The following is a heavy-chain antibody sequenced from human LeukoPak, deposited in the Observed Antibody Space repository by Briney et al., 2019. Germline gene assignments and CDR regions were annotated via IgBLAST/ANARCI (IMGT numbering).Heavy chain of an antibody. J-gene: IGHJ4*02. CDR1: GYTFTSYG. CDR2: ISAYNGNT. CDR3: ARVAGLTWWDLPDH. D-gene: IGHD2-15*01. Sequence: ASVKVSCKASGYTFTSYGISWVRQAPGQGLEWMGWISAYNGNTNYAQKLQGRVTMTTSTSASTAYMELRSLRSDDTALYYCARVAGLTWWDLPDHWGQGTLVTVSS. V-gene: IGHV1-18*01.